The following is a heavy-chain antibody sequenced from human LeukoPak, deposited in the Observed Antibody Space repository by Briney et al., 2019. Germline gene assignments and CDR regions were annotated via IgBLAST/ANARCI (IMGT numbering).Heavy chain of an antibody. CDR2: ISSSSSYI. V-gene: IGHV3-11*06. CDR1: GFTFSDYY. J-gene: IGHJ6*03. CDR3: ARGDGNYYYYYYMDV. Sequence: GGSLRLSCAASGFTFSDYYMSWIRQAPGKGLEWVSSISSSSSYIYYADSVKGRFTISRDNAKNSLYLQMNSLRAEDTAVYYCARGDGNYYYYYYMDVWGKGTTVTISS. D-gene: IGHD2-15*01.